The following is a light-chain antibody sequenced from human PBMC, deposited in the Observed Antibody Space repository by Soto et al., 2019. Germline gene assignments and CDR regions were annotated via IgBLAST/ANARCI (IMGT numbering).Light chain of an antibody. Sequence: DIQMTQSPSSLSASVGDRATFTCRASQSISSGLTCYQQKPGKAPKLLIYAASSLQSGVPSRLSGSGSGTDFTLTISSLQPEDFATDYCQQSYNTPRTCGQGTKLEIK. CDR3: QQSYNTPRT. V-gene: IGKV1-39*01. J-gene: IGKJ2*01. CDR2: AAS. CDR1: QSISSG.